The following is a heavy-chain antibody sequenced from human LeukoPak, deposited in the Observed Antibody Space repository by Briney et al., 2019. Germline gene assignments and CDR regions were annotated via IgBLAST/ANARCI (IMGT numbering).Heavy chain of an antibody. CDR1: GFTFSSYA. J-gene: IGHJ6*02. D-gene: IGHD6-19*01. CDR3: TKDGAGTYYGMDV. Sequence: GGSLRLSCAASGFTFSSYAMTWVRQAPGKGLEWVSAISNSASSTNYADSVKGRFTISRDNSKNTLYLQMNSLRAEDTAVYYCTKDGAGTYYGMDVWGQGTTVTVSS. V-gene: IGHV3-23*01. CDR2: ISNSASST.